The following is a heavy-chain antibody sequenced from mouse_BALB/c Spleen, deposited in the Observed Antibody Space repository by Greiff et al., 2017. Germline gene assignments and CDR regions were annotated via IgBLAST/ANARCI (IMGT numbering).Heavy chain of an antibody. Sequence: VQLQQSGAELVRPGALVKLSCKASGFNIKDYYMHWVKQRPEQGLEWIGWIDPENGNTIYDPKFQGKASITADTSSNTAYLQLSSLTSEDTAVYYCARVITGGRDYWGQGTTLTVSS. V-gene: IGHV14-1*02. D-gene: IGHD2-4*01. CDR1: GFNIKDYY. CDR3: ARVITGGRDY. J-gene: IGHJ2*01. CDR2: IDPENGNT.